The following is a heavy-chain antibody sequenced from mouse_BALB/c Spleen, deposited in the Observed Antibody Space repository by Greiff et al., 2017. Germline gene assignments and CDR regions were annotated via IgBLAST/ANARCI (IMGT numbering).Heavy chain of an antibody. Sequence: VQLKESGPSLVKPSQTLSLTCSVTGDSITSGYWNWIRKFPGNKLEYMGYISYSGSTYYNPSLKSRISITRDTSKNQYYLQLNSVTTEDTATYYCARLDYRYDNYAMDYWGQGTSVTVSS. CDR2: ISYSGST. V-gene: IGHV3-8*02. CDR1: GDSITSGY. CDR3: ARLDYRYDNYAMDY. D-gene: IGHD2-14*01. J-gene: IGHJ4*01.